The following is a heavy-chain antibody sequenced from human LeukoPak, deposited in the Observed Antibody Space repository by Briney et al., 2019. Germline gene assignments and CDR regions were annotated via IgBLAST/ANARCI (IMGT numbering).Heavy chain of an antibody. CDR2: IGDSGIHT. CDR1: GFTFSTYA. Sequence: GGSLRLSCAASGFTFSTYAMSWVRQAPGKGLEWVSAIGDSGIHTYHADSVKGRFTISRDNSKNTLYLQMNSLRAGDTAVYCCAGRIAARPFSPPFDYWGQGTLVTVSS. J-gene: IGHJ4*02. CDR3: AGRIAARPFSPPFDY. D-gene: IGHD6-6*01. V-gene: IGHV3-23*01.